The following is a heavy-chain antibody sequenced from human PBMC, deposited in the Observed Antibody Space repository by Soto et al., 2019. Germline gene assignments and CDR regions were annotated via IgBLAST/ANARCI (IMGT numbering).Heavy chain of an antibody. J-gene: IGHJ4*02. D-gene: IGHD6-19*01. CDR1: GFTFSSYA. CDR3: ARARIAVAGTGLDY. V-gene: IGHV3-23*01. CDR2: ISGSGGST. Sequence: EVQLLESGGGLVQPGGSLRLSCAASGFTFSSYAMSWVRQAPGKGLEWVSAISGSGGSTYYAESVKGRFTISRDNSKNTLYLQMNRLRVEDTAVYYCARARIAVAGTGLDYWGQGTLVTVSS.